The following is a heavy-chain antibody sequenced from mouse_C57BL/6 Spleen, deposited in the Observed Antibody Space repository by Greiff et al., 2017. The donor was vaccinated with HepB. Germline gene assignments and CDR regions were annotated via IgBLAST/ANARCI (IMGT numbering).Heavy chain of an antibody. CDR3: ARYGGVTTGMDY. J-gene: IGHJ4*01. Sequence: EVQLQQSGPELVKPGASVKISCKASGYSFTGYYMNWVKQSPEKSLEWIGEINPSTGGTTYNQKFKAKATLTVDESSSTAYMQLKSLTSEDSAVYYCARYGGVTTGMDYWGQGTSVTVSS. D-gene: IGHD2-2*01. V-gene: IGHV1-42*01. CDR1: GYSFTGYY. CDR2: INPSTGGT.